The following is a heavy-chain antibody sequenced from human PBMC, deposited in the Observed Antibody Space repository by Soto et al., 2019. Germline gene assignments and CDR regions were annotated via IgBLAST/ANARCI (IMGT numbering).Heavy chain of an antibody. J-gene: IGHJ6*02. CDR3: ARDHKWDGMDV. CDR1: GGSFSSDSFI. V-gene: IGHV4-31*03. D-gene: IGHD1-26*01. Sequence: SETLSLTCSVSGGSFSSDSFIWSWVRQFPGKGLEWIGYINYSGTTYYNPSLRSRITMSVDTSKNQFSLNLSSVTAADTAVYYCARDHKWDGMDVWGQGTTVTV. CDR2: INYSGTT.